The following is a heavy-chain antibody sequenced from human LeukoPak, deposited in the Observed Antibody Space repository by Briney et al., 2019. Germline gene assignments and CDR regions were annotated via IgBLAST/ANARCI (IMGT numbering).Heavy chain of an antibody. Sequence: SETLSLTCTVSGGPISSSSYYWGWIRQPPGKGLEWIGSIYYSGSTYYNPSLKSRVTISVDTSKNQFSLKLSSVTAADTAVYYCARQELLTGYYWGQGTLVTVSS. V-gene: IGHV4-39*01. CDR2: IYYSGST. D-gene: IGHD1-14*01. CDR1: GGPISSSSYY. CDR3: ARQELLTGYY. J-gene: IGHJ4*02.